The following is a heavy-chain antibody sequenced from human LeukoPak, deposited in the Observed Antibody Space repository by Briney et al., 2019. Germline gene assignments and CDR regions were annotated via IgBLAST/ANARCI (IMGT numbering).Heavy chain of an antibody. CDR1: GFTFSTYG. CDR2: IWYDGSNK. D-gene: IGHD6-19*01. J-gene: IGHJ4*02. V-gene: IGHV3-33*08. CDR3: ARDPGVRWLVGFDY. Sequence: AGGSLRLSCAASGFTFSTYGMHWVRQAPGKGLEWVADIWYDGSNKYYEDSVKGRFTISRDNSKNTLYLQMNSLRAEDTAVYYCARDPGVRWLVGFDYWGQGTLVTVSS.